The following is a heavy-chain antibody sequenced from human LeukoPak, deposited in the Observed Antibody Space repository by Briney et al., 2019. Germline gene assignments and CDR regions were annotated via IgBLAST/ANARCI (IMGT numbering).Heavy chain of an antibody. CDR3: ARLEVENYYFDY. CDR1: GGSISSGSYY. CDR2: MYYSGST. J-gene: IGHJ4*02. Sequence: PSETLSLTCTVSGGSISSGSYYWGWIRQPPGKGLEWIGSMYYSGSTYYNPALKSRVTISVDTSKNQFSLKLSSVTAADTAVYYCARLEVENYYFDYWGQGTLVTVSS. V-gene: IGHV4-39*01. D-gene: IGHD1-1*01.